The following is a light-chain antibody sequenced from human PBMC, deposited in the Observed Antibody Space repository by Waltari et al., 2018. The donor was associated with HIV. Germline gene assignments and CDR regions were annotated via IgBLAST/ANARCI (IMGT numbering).Light chain of an antibody. CDR2: GNN. J-gene: IGLJ2*01. V-gene: IGLV10-54*04. CDR3: SAWYSSLSAVV. Sequence: QAGLTQPPSVSKGLRQTATLTCTGHSNNVGNQGAAWLQQHQGHPPQLRSYGNNNRPSGVSEGFSAARSGNTASLTMTGPQPEDESDYYCSAWYSSLSAVVFGGGTKLTVL. CDR1: SNNVGNQG.